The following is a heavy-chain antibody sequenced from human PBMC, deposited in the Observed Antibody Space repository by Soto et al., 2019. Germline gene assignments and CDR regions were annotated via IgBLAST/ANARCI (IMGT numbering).Heavy chain of an antibody. CDR3: ARAQSTDNWFDP. V-gene: IGHV1-18*01. CDR2: ISAYNGNT. J-gene: IGHJ5*02. Sequence: QVQLVQSGAEVKKPGASVKVSCKASGYTFTSYGIIWVRQAPGQGLEWMGWISAYNGNTNYAQKLQGRITMTTDTSTITAYMELRRLRSDDTAVYYCARAQSTDNWFDPWGQGTLVTVSS. CDR1: GYTFTSYG.